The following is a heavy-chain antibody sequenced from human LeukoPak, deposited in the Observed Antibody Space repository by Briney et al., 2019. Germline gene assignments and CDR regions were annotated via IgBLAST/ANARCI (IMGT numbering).Heavy chain of an antibody. V-gene: IGHV3-43D*04. J-gene: IGHJ6*03. D-gene: IGHD3-3*01. Sequence: PGGSLRLSCAASGFTFDDYAMHWVRQAPGKGLEWVSLISWDGGSTYYADSVKGRFTISRDNSKNSLYLQMNSLRAEDTALYYCAKDVLFGVVTPYYYYYMDVWGKGTTATVSS. CDR1: GFTFDDYA. CDR3: AKDVLFGVVTPYYYYYMDV. CDR2: ISWDGGST.